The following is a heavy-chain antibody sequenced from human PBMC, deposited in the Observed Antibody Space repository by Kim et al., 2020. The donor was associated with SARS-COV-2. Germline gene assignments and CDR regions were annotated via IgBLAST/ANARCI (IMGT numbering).Heavy chain of an antibody. CDR3: ARASLRYFDWSNWFDP. D-gene: IGHD3-9*01. J-gene: IGHJ5*02. V-gene: IGHV4-34*01. CDR1: GGSFSGYY. Sequence: SETLSLTCAVYGGSFSGYYWSWIRQPPGKGLEWIGEINHSGSTNYNPSLKSRVTISVDTSKNQFSLKLSSVTAADTAVYYCARASLRYFDWSNWFDPWGQGTLVTVSS. CDR2: INHSGST.